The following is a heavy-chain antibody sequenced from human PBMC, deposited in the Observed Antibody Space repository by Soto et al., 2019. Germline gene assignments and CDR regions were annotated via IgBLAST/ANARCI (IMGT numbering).Heavy chain of an antibody. V-gene: IGHV3-33*01. J-gene: IGHJ5*02. CDR1: GFTFSSYG. CDR2: IWYDGSNK. D-gene: IGHD6-19*01. CDR3: ARGYSSGWTPSPPWFDP. Sequence: QVQLVESGGGVVQPGRSLRLSCAASGFTFSSYGMHWVRQAPGKGLEWVAVIWYDGSNKYYADSVKGRFTISRDNSKNKXYLQMNCLRAEDTAVYYCARGYSSGWTPSPPWFDPWGQGTLVTVSS.